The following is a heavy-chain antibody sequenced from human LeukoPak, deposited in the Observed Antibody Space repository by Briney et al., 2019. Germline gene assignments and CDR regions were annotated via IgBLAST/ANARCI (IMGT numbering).Heavy chain of an antibody. J-gene: IGHJ4*02. Sequence: SETLSLTCIVSGGSFSSSGYSWSWIRQHPGKGLGWIGYIYSTGNTYYNPSLKSRVVISVDTSKSQFSLRLGSVTAADTAVYYCARALGPYYFDYWGQGTLVTVSS. CDR2: IYSTGNT. CDR3: ARALGPYYFDY. CDR1: GGSFSSSGYS. V-gene: IGHV4-31*03.